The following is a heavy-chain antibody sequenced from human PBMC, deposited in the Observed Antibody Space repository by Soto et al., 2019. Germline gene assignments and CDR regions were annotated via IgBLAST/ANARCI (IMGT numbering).Heavy chain of an antibody. CDR1: GYTFTSYG. D-gene: IGHD3-22*01. Sequence: ASGKVSCRASGYTFTSYGTSWVRQAPGQGLEWMGWFRAYNGNTNYAQKLQGRVTMTTDTSTSTAYMELRSLRSDDTAVYYCARGPGIGVYYYDSSGYYYDYWGQGTLVTVSS. CDR3: ARGPGIGVYYYDSSGYYYDY. CDR2: FRAYNGNT. J-gene: IGHJ4*02. V-gene: IGHV1-18*01.